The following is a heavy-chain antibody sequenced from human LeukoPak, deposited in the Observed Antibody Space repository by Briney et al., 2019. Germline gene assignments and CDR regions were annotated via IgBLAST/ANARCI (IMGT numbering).Heavy chain of an antibody. J-gene: IGHJ4*02. Sequence: SETLSLTCAVYGGSFSGYYWSWIRQPPGKGLEWIGEINHSGSTNYNPSLESRVTTSVDTSKNQFSLKLSSVTAADTAVYYCARERDGNFDYWGQGTLVTVSS. D-gene: IGHD1-1*01. CDR1: GGSFSGYY. CDR3: ARERDGNFDY. V-gene: IGHV4-34*01. CDR2: INHSGST.